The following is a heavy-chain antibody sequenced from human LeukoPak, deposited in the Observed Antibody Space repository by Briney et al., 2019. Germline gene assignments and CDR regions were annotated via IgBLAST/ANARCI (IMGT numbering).Heavy chain of an antibody. CDR2: ISSSGSTI. Sequence: GGSLRLSCVVSGFTFSSYAMNWVRQAPGKGLEWASYISSSGSTIYYADSVKGRFTISRDNAKNSVYLQMNSLRAEDTAVYYCARAVKGFDYWGQGTLVTVSS. CDR1: GFTFSSYA. J-gene: IGHJ4*02. V-gene: IGHV3-48*03. D-gene: IGHD4-23*01. CDR3: ARAVKGFDY.